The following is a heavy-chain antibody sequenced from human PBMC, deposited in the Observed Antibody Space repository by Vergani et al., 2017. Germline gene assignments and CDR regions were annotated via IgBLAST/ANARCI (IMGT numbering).Heavy chain of an antibody. CDR1: VFTLSNYD. CDR2: LQFDGSNQ. D-gene: IGHD3-16*01. Sequence: QVQLVESGGGVVQRGGSLRLSCAPSVFTLSNYDMQWIRPGPGKGLEFVAFLQFDGSNQYYADSVKGRFTLSRDFSKNTLYLQMNSLRTDDTATYYCAKHFRGWGIDYWGQGTQVIVSS. CDR3: AKHFRGWGIDY. J-gene: IGHJ4*02. V-gene: IGHV3-30*02.